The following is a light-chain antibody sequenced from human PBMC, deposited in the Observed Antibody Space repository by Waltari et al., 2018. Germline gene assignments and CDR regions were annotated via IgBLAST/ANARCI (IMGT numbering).Light chain of an antibody. CDR1: QTVATN. CDR3: QQYNRWPPIT. V-gene: IGKV3-15*01. CDR2: EAS. Sequence: EVVMTQSPATLSVFPGESATLSCRASQTVATNLAWYQQRPGQAPRLLIFEASTRAPSVPAKFSGSGSGTEFTLTIRSLQSEDSAIYYCQQYNRWPPITFGQGTRLEI. J-gene: IGKJ5*01.